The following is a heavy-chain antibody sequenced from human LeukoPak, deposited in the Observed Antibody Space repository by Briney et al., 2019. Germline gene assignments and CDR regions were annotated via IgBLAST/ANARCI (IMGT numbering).Heavy chain of an antibody. V-gene: IGHV3-7*02. J-gene: IGHJ4*02. CDR3: ARGDYYDRRFDN. CDR1: GFTFSASW. Sequence: GGSLRLSCSASGFTFSASWMNWVRQAPGKGLEWVADIKQDGREKYYVDSVKGRFTISRDNAKNSLYLHLNSLRAEDTAVYYCARGDYYDRRFDNWGQGTLVTVSS. CDR2: IKQDGREK. D-gene: IGHD3-22*01.